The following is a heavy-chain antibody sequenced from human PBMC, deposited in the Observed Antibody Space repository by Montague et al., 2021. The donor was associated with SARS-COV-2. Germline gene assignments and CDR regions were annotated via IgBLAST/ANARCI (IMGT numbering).Heavy chain of an antibody. CDR2: IYYSGSA. J-gene: IGHJ4*02. CDR3: ARTPYSRPLPDY. CDR1: GGSINSYY. D-gene: IGHD1-26*01. V-gene: IGHV4-59*01. Sequence: SETLSLTCTVSGGSINSYYWSWIRQPPGKGLERNGYIYYSGSANYSPSFQSRVTISVDTSKDQFYLSLSSVTAAATAVYYCARTPYSRPLPDYWGQGALVTVSS.